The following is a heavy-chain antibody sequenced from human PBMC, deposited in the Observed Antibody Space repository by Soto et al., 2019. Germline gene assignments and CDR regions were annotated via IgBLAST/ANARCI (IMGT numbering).Heavy chain of an antibody. J-gene: IGHJ3*02. CDR3: ARFVPASMLPLDACDI. Sequence: TVKVSCKASGGTFSSYAISWVRRAPGEGLEWMGGIIPIFGTANYAQKFQGRVTITADESTSTAYMELSSLRSEDTAVYYCARFVPASMLPLDACDIWGQGTMVTVSS. D-gene: IGHD2-2*01. CDR1: GGTFSSYA. V-gene: IGHV1-69*13. CDR2: IIPIFGTA.